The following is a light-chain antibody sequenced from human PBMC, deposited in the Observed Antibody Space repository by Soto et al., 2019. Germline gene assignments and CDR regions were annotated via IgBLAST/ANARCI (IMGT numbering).Light chain of an antibody. V-gene: IGKV3-20*01. J-gene: IGKJ2*01. CDR2: GAS. Sequence: EIVLTQPPGTLSLSPGERATLSCRASQSVSSSYLAWYQQKPGQAPRLLIYGASSRATGIPDRFSGSGSGTDFTLTISRLEPEDFAVYYCQQYGGSPLYTFGQGTKVDIK. CDR1: QSVSSSY. CDR3: QQYGGSPLYT.